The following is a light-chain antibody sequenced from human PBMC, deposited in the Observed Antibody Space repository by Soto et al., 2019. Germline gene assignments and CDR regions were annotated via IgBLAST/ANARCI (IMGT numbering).Light chain of an antibody. V-gene: IGKV3-11*01. J-gene: IGKJ4*01. CDR2: ETS. Sequence: EIVLTQSPATLSLSPGERATLSCRASQSVSRYLAWYQQKAGQAPRLLIYETSNRAIGIPARFSGSGSGTDFTLTISSLEPEDFAIYYCQQRSNWPLTFGGGTKVEIK. CDR1: QSVSRY. CDR3: QQRSNWPLT.